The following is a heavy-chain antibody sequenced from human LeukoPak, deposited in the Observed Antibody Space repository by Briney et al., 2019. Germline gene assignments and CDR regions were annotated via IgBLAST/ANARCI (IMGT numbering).Heavy chain of an antibody. J-gene: IGHJ4*02. D-gene: IGHD4-17*01. Sequence: SETLSLTCTVSGGSISSGGYFWSWIRQHPGKGLEWIGCIYYSGTTYYHPSLTSRVAISVDTSKNQFSLKLSSVTAADTAVYYCARSGTVTTWNYWGQGTLVTVSS. CDR2: IYYSGTT. CDR1: GGSISSGGYF. CDR3: ARSGTVTTWNY. V-gene: IGHV4-31*03.